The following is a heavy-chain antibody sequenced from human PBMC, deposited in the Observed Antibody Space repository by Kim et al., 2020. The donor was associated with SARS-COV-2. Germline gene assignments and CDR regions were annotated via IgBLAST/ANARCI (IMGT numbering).Heavy chain of an antibody. J-gene: IGHJ4*02. CDR3: ARETFSYNWNQTDY. CDR1: GFTFSSYS. Sequence: GGSLRLSCAASGFTFSSYSMNWVRQAPGKGLEWVSSISSSSSYIYYADSVKGRFTISRDNAKNSLYLQMNSLRAEDTAVYYCARETFSYNWNQTDYWGQGTLVTVSS. CDR2: ISSSSSYI. D-gene: IGHD1-20*01. V-gene: IGHV3-21*01.